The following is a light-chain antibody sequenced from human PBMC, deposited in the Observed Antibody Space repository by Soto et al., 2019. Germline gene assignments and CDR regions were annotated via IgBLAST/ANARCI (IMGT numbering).Light chain of an antibody. Sequence: QSVLTQPPSASGSPGQSVTISCTGTSSDVGGYNYVSWYQQHPGKAPKLMIYEVTKRPSGVPDRFSGSKSGNTASLTVSGLQAEDEADYYCASYTSSRPYVFGTGTKVTV. V-gene: IGLV2-8*01. J-gene: IGLJ1*01. CDR3: ASYTSSRPYV. CDR1: SSDVGGYNY. CDR2: EVT.